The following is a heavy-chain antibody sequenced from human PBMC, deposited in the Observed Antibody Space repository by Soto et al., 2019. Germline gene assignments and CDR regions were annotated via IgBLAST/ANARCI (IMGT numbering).Heavy chain of an antibody. CDR3: ASQVVVAATVDY. J-gene: IGHJ4*02. Sequence: PSETLSLTXTVSGGSISSGGYYWSWIRQHPGKGLEWIGYIYYSGSTYYNPSLKSRVTISVDTSKDQFSLKLSSVTAADTAVYYCASQVVVAATVDYWGQGTLVTVSS. CDR2: IYYSGST. D-gene: IGHD2-15*01. CDR1: GGSISSGGYY. V-gene: IGHV4-31*02.